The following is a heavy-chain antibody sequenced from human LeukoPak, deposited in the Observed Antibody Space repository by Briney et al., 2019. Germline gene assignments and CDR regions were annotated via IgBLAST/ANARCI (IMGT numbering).Heavy chain of an antibody. CDR1: GFTFSSYA. V-gene: IGHV3-23*01. D-gene: IGHD3-10*01. Sequence: GGSLRLSCEASGFTFSSYAMSWVRQLPGKGLEWVSSISSIVSSTYYADSVKGRFTISRDNSKNTLYLQMNSLRAEDTAVYYCARGLYYYGSGSYHWFDPWGQGTLVTVSS. CDR3: ARGLYYYGSGSYHWFDP. CDR2: ISSIVSST. J-gene: IGHJ5*02.